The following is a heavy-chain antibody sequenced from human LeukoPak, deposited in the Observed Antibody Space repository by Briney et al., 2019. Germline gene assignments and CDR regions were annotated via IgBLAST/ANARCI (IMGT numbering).Heavy chain of an antibody. D-gene: IGHD3-22*01. Sequence: GGFLRLSCAASGFTFSSYAMSWVRQAPGKGLECVSAISGSGGSTYYADSVKGRFTISRDNSKNTLYLQMNSLRAEDTAVYYCAKGGLESYDSSGYYFDYWGQGTLVTVSS. CDR1: GFTFSSYA. J-gene: IGHJ4*02. V-gene: IGHV3-23*01. CDR2: ISGSGGST. CDR3: AKGGLESYDSSGYYFDY.